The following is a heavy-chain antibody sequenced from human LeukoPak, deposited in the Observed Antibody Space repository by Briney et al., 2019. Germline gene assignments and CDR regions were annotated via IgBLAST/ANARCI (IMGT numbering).Heavy chain of an antibody. D-gene: IGHD3-10*01. CDR1: GFTFNNYN. V-gene: IGHV3-21*01. CDR2: ITSSSTYI. J-gene: IGHJ4*02. Sequence: GGSLRLSCAASGFTFNNYNMNWVRQAPGKGLEWVSSITSSSTYIYYADSVKGRFTISRDNAKNSLYLQMNSLRPEDTAVYYCARTRYYYNSRSYGAPYYFDYWGQGTLVTVSS. CDR3: ARTRYYYNSRSYGAPYYFDY.